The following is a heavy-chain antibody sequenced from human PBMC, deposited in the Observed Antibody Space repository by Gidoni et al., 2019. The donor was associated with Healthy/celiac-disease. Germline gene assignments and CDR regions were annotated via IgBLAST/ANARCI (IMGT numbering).Heavy chain of an antibody. Sequence: EVQLFESGGGLVQPGGSLRLSCAASGFTFSSYAMSWVRQAPGKGLEWVSAISGSGGSPYYADSVKGRFTISRDNSKNTLYLQMNSLRAEDTAVYYCAKDLSSPGGSYYYGMDVWGQGTTVTVSS. CDR2: ISGSGGSP. D-gene: IGHD3-16*01. J-gene: IGHJ6*02. CDR1: GFTFSSYA. V-gene: IGHV3-23*01. CDR3: AKDLSSPGGSYYYGMDV.